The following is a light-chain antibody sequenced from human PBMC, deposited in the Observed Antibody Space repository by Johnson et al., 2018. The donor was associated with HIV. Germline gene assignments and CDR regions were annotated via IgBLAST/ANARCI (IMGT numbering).Light chain of an antibody. J-gene: IGLJ1*01. Sequence: QSVLTQPPSVSAAPGQKVTISCSGSSSNIGNNYVSWYQQIPGTAPKLLIYENNKRPSGIPYRFSASESGPSATLGINGLQTGDEADYYCGTWDTSLSAGGLFGSGTRVTVL. CDR3: GTWDTSLSAGGL. V-gene: IGLV1-51*01. CDR1: SSNIGNNY. CDR2: ENN.